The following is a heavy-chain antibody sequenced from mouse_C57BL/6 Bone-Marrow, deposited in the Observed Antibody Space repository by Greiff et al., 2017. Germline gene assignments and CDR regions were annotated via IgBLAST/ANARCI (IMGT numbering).Heavy chain of an antibody. CDR3: AREGIYYYGSSPLGLGV. J-gene: IGHJ1*03. CDR1: GYTFTSYW. D-gene: IGHD1-1*01. Sequence: QVQLQQPGAELVKPGASVKMSCKASGYTFTSYWITWVKQRPGQGLEWIGDIYPGSGSTNYNEKFKSKATLTVDTSSSTASLQLSSLTSEDSAVYYCAREGIYYYGSSPLGLGVWGTGTTVTVSS. V-gene: IGHV1-55*01. CDR2: IYPGSGST.